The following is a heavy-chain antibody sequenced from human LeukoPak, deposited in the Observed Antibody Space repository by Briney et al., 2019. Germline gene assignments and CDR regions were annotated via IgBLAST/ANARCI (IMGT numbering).Heavy chain of an antibody. Sequence: SETLSLTCTVSGNSISSGDNYWSWIRQPAGKGLEWIGYIYYSGSTNYNPSLKSRVTISVDTSKNQFSLKLSSVTAADTAVYYCARGVRYFDRFDPWGQGTLVTVSS. V-gene: IGHV4-61*10. CDR2: IYYSGST. CDR1: GNSISSGDNY. J-gene: IGHJ5*02. CDR3: ARGVRYFDRFDP. D-gene: IGHD3-9*01.